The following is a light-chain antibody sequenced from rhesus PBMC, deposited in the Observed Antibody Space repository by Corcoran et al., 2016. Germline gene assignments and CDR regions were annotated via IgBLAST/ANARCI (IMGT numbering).Light chain of an antibody. CDR1: QDISND. CDR3: QHYYSTPYS. V-gene: IGKV1-25*01. J-gene: IGKJ2*01. CDR2: EAS. Sequence: DIQMTQSPSSLSASVGDRVTITCRASQDISNDLAWYQQKPGETPQVLVYEASSLHRGSPSRFSGTGSGTGFTLTISSLQSEDFTTYYCQHYYSTPYSFGQGTKVEIK.